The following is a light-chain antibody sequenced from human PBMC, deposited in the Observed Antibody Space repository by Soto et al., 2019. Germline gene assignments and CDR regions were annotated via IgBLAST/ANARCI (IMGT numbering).Light chain of an antibody. V-gene: IGKV1-39*01. CDR3: QQSYSTSIT. CDR2: AAS. Sequence: DIQMTQSPSSLSASVGDRVTITSRASQSISSYLNWYQQKPGKAPKLLIYAASSLQSGVPSRFSGSGSGTDFTLTISSLQPEDFATYYCQQSYSTSITFGQGTRLEI. J-gene: IGKJ5*01. CDR1: QSISSY.